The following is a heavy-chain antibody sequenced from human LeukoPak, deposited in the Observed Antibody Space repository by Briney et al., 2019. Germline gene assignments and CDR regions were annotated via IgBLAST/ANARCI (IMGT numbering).Heavy chain of an antibody. Sequence: GGSLRLSCAASGFTFTNYAMSWVRQAPGKGLEWVSTITDSGGTTFYVDSVKGRFTISRDNFKNTVYLQMNSLRAEDTAVYYCAKLWRGSHPRYFDHWGQGTLVTVSS. V-gene: IGHV3-23*01. J-gene: IGHJ4*02. CDR2: ITDSGGTT. CDR1: GFTFTNYA. CDR3: AKLWRGSHPRYFDH. D-gene: IGHD1-26*01.